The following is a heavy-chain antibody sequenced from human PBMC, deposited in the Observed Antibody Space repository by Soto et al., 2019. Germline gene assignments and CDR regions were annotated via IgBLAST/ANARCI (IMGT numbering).Heavy chain of an antibody. V-gene: IGHV3-23*01. CDR2: IGGSGGST. Sequence: EVQLLESGGGLVQPGGSLRLSCAASGFTFSSYAMSWVRQAPGKGLEWVSAIGGSGGSTYYADSVKGRFTISRDNSKNTLYLQMNSLRAEDTAVYYCAKSQHYILTGYSSPFDYWGQGTLVTVSS. D-gene: IGHD3-9*01. J-gene: IGHJ4*02. CDR3: AKSQHYILTGYSSPFDY. CDR1: GFTFSSYA.